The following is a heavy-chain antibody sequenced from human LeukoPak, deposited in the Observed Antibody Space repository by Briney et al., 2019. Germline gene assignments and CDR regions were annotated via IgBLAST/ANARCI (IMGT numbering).Heavy chain of an antibody. V-gene: IGHV3-30*18. D-gene: IGHD4-23*01. Sequence: GGSLRLSCAASGFTFSSYGMHWVRQAPGKGLEWVAVISYDGRNKYYADSVKGRFTISRDNSKNTVYLRMNSLRPEDTAVYYCAKERKLLPFDCWGQGTPVTVSS. CDR2: ISYDGRNK. CDR1: GFTFSSYG. J-gene: IGHJ4*02. CDR3: AKERKLLPFDC.